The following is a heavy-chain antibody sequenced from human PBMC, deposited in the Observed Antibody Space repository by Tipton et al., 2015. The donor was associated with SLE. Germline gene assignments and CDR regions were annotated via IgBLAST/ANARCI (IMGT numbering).Heavy chain of an antibody. CDR1: CGSLISRGYY. V-gene: IGHV4-31*03. CDR2: IFYNGNT. D-gene: IGHD6-13*01. J-gene: IGHJ5*02. Sequence: TLSLTCTVSCGSLISRGYYWSCIRQHPGKGLEWIAHIFYNGNTYYNPSLKSRVTISVDTSKNQFSLKLSSVTAADTAVYYCATLGAAAGAKWFDPWGQGTLVTVSS. CDR3: ATLGAAAGAKWFDP.